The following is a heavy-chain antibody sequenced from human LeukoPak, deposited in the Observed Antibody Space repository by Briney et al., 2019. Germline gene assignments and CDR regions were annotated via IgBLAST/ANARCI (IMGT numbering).Heavy chain of an antibody. CDR1: GFTFTSYA. CDR3: AATAVTIRVGPDY. J-gene: IGHJ4*02. CDR2: ITASGGST. D-gene: IGHD4-17*01. V-gene: IGHV3-23*01. Sequence: GGSLRLSCVASGFTFTSYAVTWVRQAPGKGLEWVSTITASGGSTYYAEFVKGRFTISRDNSKNTMHVQMNSLRGDDTAVYYCAATAVTIRVGPDYWGQGTLVTVSS.